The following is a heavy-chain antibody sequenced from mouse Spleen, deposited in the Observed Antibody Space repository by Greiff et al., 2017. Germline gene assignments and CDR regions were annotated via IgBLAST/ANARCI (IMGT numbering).Heavy chain of an antibody. CDR2: IWSDGST. CDR3: ASLYYDYEGDYFDY. Sequence: QVQLKESGPGLVAPSQSLSITCTVSGFSLTNYAVHWVRQSPGKGLEWLGVIWSDGSTDYNAAFISRLSISKDNSKSQVFFKMNSLQADDTAIYYCASLYYDYEGDYFDYWGQGTTLTVSS. J-gene: IGHJ2*01. V-gene: IGHV2-4-1*01. D-gene: IGHD2-4*01. CDR1: GFSLTNYA.